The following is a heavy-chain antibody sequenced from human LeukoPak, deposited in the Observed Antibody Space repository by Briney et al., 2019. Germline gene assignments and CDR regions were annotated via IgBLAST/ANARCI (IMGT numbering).Heavy chain of an antibody. CDR2: IWYDGSNK. CDR3: ASRRGGIVGDY. D-gene: IGHD2-15*01. J-gene: IGHJ4*02. CDR1: GFTFSSYG. Sequence: GRSLRLSCAASGFTFSSYGMHWVRQASGKGLEWVALIWYDGSNKYYADSVKGRFTISRDNSKNTVYLQMNSLRAEDTAVYYCASRRGGIVGDYWGQGTLVTVSS. V-gene: IGHV3-33*01.